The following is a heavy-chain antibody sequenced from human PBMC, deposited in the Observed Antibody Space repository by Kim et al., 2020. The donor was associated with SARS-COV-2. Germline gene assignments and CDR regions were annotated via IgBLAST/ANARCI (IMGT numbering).Heavy chain of an antibody. Sequence: ASVKVSCKASGYTFTSYAMHWVRQAPGQRLEWMGWINAGNGNTKYSQKFQGRVTITRDTSASTAYMELSSLRSEDTAVYYCARARSPEIWGLEQVAVAGMGDYWGQGTLVTVSS. D-gene: IGHD6-19*01. CDR3: ARARSPEIWGLEQVAVAGMGDY. CDR1: GYTFTSYA. V-gene: IGHV1-3*01. CDR2: INAGNGNT. J-gene: IGHJ4*02.